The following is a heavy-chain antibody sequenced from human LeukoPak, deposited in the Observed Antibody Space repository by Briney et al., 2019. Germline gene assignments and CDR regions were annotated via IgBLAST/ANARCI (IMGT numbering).Heavy chain of an antibody. CDR3: ARGPGSRGIFDY. V-gene: IGHV3-23*01. CDR1: GFTFSSSS. Sequence: PGGSLRLSCAASGFTFSSSSISWARQAPGKGLEWVSAITDAVGSTHYADSVKGRFTISRDNSKNTLYLQMNSLRAEDTAVCYCARGPGSRGIFDYWGQGTLVTVSS. D-gene: IGHD3-10*01. J-gene: IGHJ4*02. CDR2: ITDAVGST.